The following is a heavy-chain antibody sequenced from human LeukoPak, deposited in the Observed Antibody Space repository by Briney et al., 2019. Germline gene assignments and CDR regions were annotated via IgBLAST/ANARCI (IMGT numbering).Heavy chain of an antibody. V-gene: IGHV3-48*03. Sequence: GGSLRLSCAASGLSFSSYEMNWVRQAPGKGLEWVSYISSSGSTIYYADSVKGRFTISRDNAKNSLFLHMDSLRAEDTAVYYCASSSQVDVWGQGTTVTVSS. CDR3: ASSSQVDV. CDR1: GLSFSSYE. J-gene: IGHJ6*02. CDR2: ISSSGSTI.